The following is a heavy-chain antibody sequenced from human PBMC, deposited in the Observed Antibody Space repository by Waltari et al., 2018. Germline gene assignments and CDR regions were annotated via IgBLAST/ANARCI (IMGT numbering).Heavy chain of an antibody. Sequence: QVQLVQSGAEVKKPGASVKVSCKASGYTFTGYYRHWVRQAPGQGPGWMGWINPNNGDTNFVQKFQGRVTMTSDTSISTAYMELSRLRSDDTAVYYCARGFWGSGTLPDYWGQGTLVTVSS. D-gene: IGHD3-10*01. CDR2: INPNNGDT. J-gene: IGHJ4*02. CDR3: ARGFWGSGTLPDY. CDR1: GYTFTGYY. V-gene: IGHV1-2*02.